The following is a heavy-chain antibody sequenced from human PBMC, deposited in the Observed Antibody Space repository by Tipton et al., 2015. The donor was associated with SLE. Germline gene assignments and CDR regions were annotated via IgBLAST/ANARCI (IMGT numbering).Heavy chain of an antibody. CDR2: IYYSGST. J-gene: IGHJ3*02. CDR1: GGSVSSYY. V-gene: IGHV4-59*02. Sequence: TLSLTCTVSGGSVSSYYWSWIRQPPREGLEWIGYIYYSGSTNYNPSLKSRVTLSLDTSKNQFSLKLSSVTAADTAVYYCASSGGRGVFDIWGQGTMVTVSS. D-gene: IGHD1-26*01. CDR3: ASSGGRGVFDI.